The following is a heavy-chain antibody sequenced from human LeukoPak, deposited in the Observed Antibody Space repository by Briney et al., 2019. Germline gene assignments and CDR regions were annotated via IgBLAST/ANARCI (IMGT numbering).Heavy chain of an antibody. CDR1: GGSISSGGYY. Sequence: PSETLSLTCTVSGGSISSGGYYWSWIRQHPGKGLEWTGYIYYSGSTYYNPSLKSRVTISVYTPKNQFSLKLSTVTAADTAVYYCARESIAAAGIDYWGQGTLVTVSS. J-gene: IGHJ4*02. CDR3: ARESIAAAGIDY. V-gene: IGHV4-31*03. CDR2: IYYSGST. D-gene: IGHD6-13*01.